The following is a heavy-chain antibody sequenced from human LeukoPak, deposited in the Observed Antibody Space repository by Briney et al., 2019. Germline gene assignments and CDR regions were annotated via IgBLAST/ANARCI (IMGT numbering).Heavy chain of an antibody. Sequence: ASVKVSCKASGYTFTGYYMHWVRQAPGQGLEWMGWINPNSGGTNYAQKFQGRVTMTRDTSISTAYMELSRLRSDDTAVYYCARGPHITMIVVGTKAGARDNWFDPWGQGTLVTVSS. D-gene: IGHD3-22*01. CDR3: ARGPHITMIVVGTKAGARDNWFDP. CDR1: GYTFTGYY. V-gene: IGHV1-2*02. J-gene: IGHJ5*02. CDR2: INPNSGGT.